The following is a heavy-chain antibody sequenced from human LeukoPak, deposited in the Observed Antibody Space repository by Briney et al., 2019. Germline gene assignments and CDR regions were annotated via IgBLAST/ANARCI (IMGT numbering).Heavy chain of an antibody. CDR1: GFTFSNYW. D-gene: IGHD1-26*01. J-gene: IGHJ4*02. CDR2: INDDGSAT. V-gene: IGHV3-74*01. CDR3: ARYSGTFSNSYFDC. Sequence: GGSLRLSCAASGFTFSNYWMHWVRQVPGKGLVWVSRINDDGSATFYADSVKGRFTISRDNAKNTLFLQINSLRAEDTAVYYCARYSGTFSNSYFDCWGQGTLVTVSS.